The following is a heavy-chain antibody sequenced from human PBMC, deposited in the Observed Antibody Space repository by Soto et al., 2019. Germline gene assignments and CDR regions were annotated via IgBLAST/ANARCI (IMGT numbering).Heavy chain of an antibody. CDR2: VNPRSGDT. V-gene: IGHV1-2*02. J-gene: IGHJ4*02. D-gene: IGHD2-21*02. Sequence: QAQLVQSGAEVKKPGASVKVSFKTSGYTFINYYIHWVRQAPGQGLEWMGWVNPRSGDTNYAQKFQGRVTMTRDTSISTAYMELSSLRSDDTAVFYCARQLAYCGGDCFTEPIEYWGQGTLVTVSS. CDR3: ARQLAYCGGDCFTEPIEY. CDR1: GYTFINYY.